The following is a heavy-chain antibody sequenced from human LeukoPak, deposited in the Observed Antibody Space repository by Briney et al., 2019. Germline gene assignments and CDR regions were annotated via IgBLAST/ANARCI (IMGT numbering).Heavy chain of an antibody. D-gene: IGHD5-12*01. CDR3: ARQVGYSGYDFDY. CDR2: ISSSGSTI. V-gene: IGHV3-11*04. J-gene: IGHJ4*02. CDR1: GFTFSDYY. Sequence: KPGGSLRLSCAASGFTFSDYYMSWIRQAPGKGLEWVSYISSSGSTIYYADSVKGQFTISRDSAKNSLYLQMNSLRAEDTAVYYCARQVGYSGYDFDYWGQGTLVTVSS.